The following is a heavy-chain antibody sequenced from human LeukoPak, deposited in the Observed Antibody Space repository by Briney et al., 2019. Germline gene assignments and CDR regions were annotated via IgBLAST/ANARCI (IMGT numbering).Heavy chain of an antibody. CDR3: ARAPDDSSGGYYYYYMDV. V-gene: IGHV1-69*06. CDR1: GGTFSSYV. CDR2: IIPIFGTA. Sequence: GASVKVSCKASGGTFSSYVINWVRQAPGQGLEWMGGIIPIFGTANYAQKFQGRVTITADKSTSTAYMELSSLGSDDTAVYYCARAPDDSSGGYYYYYMDVWGKGTTVTVSS. D-gene: IGHD3-22*01. J-gene: IGHJ6*03.